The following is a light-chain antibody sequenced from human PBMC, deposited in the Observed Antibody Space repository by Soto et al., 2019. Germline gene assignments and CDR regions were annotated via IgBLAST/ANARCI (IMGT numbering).Light chain of an antibody. CDR2: GAS. CDR1: QSVSSN. CDR3: QQYNNWTWT. Sequence: EIVMTQSPATLSVSPGEKATLSCRASQSVSSNLAWYQQKPGQAPRLLIYGASTRATGIPARFSGSGSGTEFTFTISSLQSEDFAVYYCQQYNNWTWTFGQGTKVDIK. V-gene: IGKV3-15*01. J-gene: IGKJ1*01.